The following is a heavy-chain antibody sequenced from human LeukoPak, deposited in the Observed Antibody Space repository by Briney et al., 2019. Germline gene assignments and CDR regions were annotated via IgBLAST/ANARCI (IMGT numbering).Heavy chain of an antibody. Sequence: SETLSLTCTVSGGSISSGSYYWSWIRQPAGKGLEWIGRIYTSGSTNYNPSLKSRVTIPIDTSKNQFPLKLSSVTAAATAVYYCARYTIFGVVIRTAYFDSWGQGTLVTVSS. V-gene: IGHV4-61*02. CDR2: IYTSGST. CDR1: GGSISSGSYY. CDR3: ARYTIFGVVIRTAYFDS. D-gene: IGHD3-3*01. J-gene: IGHJ4*02.